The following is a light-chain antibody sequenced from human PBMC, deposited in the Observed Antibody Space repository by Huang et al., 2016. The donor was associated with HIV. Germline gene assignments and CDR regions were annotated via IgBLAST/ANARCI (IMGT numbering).Light chain of an antibody. J-gene: IGKJ4*01. CDR2: EAS. CDR3: QQRTKWPPVLT. CDR1: QIVGVY. Sequence: EIGFKQSPATLSLSPGDRATLSCRAIQIVGVYLAWYQQKPGQAPRLLIFEASNRATGIPDRFSGSGSGTDFTLTIDSLQPDDFAIYYCQQRTKWPPVLTFGGGTRVEIK. V-gene: IGKV3-11*01.